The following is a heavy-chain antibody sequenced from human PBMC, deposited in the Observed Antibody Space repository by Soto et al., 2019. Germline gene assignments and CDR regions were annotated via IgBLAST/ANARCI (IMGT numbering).Heavy chain of an antibody. Sequence: SETLSLTCTVSGGSISSYYWIWIRQPPGKGLEWIGYIYYSGSTNYNPSLKSRVTISVDTSKNQFSLKLSSVTAADTAVYYCARLGDGYKEQNDAFDIWGQGTMVTVSS. D-gene: IGHD5-12*01. CDR2: IYYSGST. CDR1: GGSISSYY. J-gene: IGHJ3*02. CDR3: ARLGDGYKEQNDAFDI. V-gene: IGHV4-59*08.